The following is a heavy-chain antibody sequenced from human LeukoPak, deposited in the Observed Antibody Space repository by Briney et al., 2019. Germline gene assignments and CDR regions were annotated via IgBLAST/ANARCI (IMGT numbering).Heavy chain of an antibody. CDR2: IYYSGST. D-gene: IGHD2-2*01. Sequence: SETLSLTCTVSGGSISSSVYYWGWIRQPPGKGLEWIGSIYYSGSTYYNPSLKSRVTISVDTSKNQFSLKLSSVTAADTAVYYCASEIYCSSTSCAEYYFDYWGQGTLVTVSS. CDR1: GGSISSSVYY. V-gene: IGHV4-39*01. CDR3: ASEIYCSSTSCAEYYFDY. J-gene: IGHJ4*02.